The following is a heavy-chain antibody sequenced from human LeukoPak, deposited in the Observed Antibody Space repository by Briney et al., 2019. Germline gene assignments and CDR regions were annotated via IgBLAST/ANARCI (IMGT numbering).Heavy chain of an antibody. CDR3: AKIYSSPDY. J-gene: IGHJ4*02. CDR1: GFTFSTYA. V-gene: IGHV3-30*18. CDR2: ISYDGSNK. D-gene: IGHD6-19*01. Sequence: GGSLRLSCAASGFTFSTYAMHWVRQAPGKGLEWVAVISYDGSNKYYADSVKGRFTISRDNSKNTLYLQMNSLRAEDTAVYYCAKIYSSPDYWGQGTLVTVSS.